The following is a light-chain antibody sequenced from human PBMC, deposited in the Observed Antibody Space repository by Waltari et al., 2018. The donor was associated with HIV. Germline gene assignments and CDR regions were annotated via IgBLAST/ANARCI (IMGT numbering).Light chain of an antibody. V-gene: IGKV3-11*01. CDR2: DAS. J-gene: IGKJ4*01. CDR3: QQRSKWLT. Sequence: ILLPQIAAPLSLPPGEKATLACRASQSVSSYLAWYQQKPGQAPRLLIDDASNRATGIPARFSGSGSGTDFTLTISSLEPEDFAVYYCQQRSKWLTFGGGTNVEI. CDR1: QSVSSY.